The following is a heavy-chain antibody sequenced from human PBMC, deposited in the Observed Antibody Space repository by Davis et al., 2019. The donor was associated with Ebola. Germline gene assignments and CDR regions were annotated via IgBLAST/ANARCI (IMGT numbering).Heavy chain of an antibody. CDR1: GLDISSSV. D-gene: IGHD3-10*01. J-gene: IGHJ4*02. CDR3: AKLAVRGNYYGSDF. CDR2: STESEADI. V-gene: IGHV3-23*01. Sequence: GESLKIPCAASGLDISSSVLYRVRQAPGKGLEWVSASTESEADITYADSVKGRFTVSRDNSMNTVYLQCNSLRVEDTAVYYCAKLAVRGNYYGSDFWGRGTLVTVSS.